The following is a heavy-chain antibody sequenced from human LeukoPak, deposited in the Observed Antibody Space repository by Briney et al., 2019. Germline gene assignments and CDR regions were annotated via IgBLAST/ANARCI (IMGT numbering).Heavy chain of an antibody. J-gene: IGHJ4*02. CDR2: IYYSGST. CDR3: ARDILTYCGGDCYPFDY. D-gene: IGHD2-21*02. Sequence: SQTLSLTCTVSGDSINSGGYFWSWIRQHPGKGLEWIGYIYYSGSTYYNPSLESRVTISVDTSKNQFSLKLSSVTAADTAVYYCARDILTYCGGDCYPFDYWGQGTLVTVSS. CDR1: GDSINSGGYF. V-gene: IGHV4-31*03.